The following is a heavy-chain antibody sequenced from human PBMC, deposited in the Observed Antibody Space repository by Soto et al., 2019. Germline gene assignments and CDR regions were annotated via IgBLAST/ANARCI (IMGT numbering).Heavy chain of an antibody. V-gene: IGHV3-53*01. CDR3: ARSDPAYAYGLNV. D-gene: IGHD3-10*01. CDR1: GFTVTAHY. J-gene: IGHJ6*02. CDR2: IYSGGGK. Sequence: EAQLVESGGGLIQPEGSLRLSCAASGFTVTAHYVAWVRQAPGRGLEWVSLIYSGGGKYYADSVKGRFTISRDTSEKTFYLQMNSLRSEDTAVYYCARSDPAYAYGLNVWGQGTTVTVSS.